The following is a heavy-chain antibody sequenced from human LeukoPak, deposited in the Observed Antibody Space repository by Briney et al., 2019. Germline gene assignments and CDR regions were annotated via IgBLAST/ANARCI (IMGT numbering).Heavy chain of an antibody. J-gene: IGHJ3*02. CDR2: ISGSGGST. V-gene: IGHV3-23*01. CDR3: ARSSTDYGDYAAFDI. Sequence: GGSLRLSCAASGFTFSSYAMSWVRQAPGKGLEWVSAISGSGGSTYYADSVKGRFTISRDNAKNSLYLQMNSLRAEDTAVYYCARSSTDYGDYAAFDIWGQGTMVTVSS. D-gene: IGHD4-17*01. CDR1: GFTFSSYA.